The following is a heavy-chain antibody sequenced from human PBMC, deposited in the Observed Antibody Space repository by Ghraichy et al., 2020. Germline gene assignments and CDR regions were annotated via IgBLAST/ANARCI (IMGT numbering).Heavy chain of an antibody. CDR1: GFAFNIHN. D-gene: IGHD1-1*01. CDR2: ISSSSTTI. J-gene: IGHJ3*02. V-gene: IGHV3-48*02. Sequence: GESLNISCAASGFAFNIHNMNWVRQAPGKGLEWISYISSSSTTIYYADSVKGRFTISRDNAKNSLHLQMNSLRDEDTAVYYCARAKWDDDDSLDIWGQGTLVTVSS. CDR3: ARAKWDDDDSLDI.